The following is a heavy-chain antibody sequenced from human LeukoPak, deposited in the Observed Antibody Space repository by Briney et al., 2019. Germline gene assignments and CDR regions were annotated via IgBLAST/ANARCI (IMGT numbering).Heavy chain of an antibody. Sequence: GGSLRLSCAASGFTFSSYSMNWVRQAPGKGLEWVSSISSSSSYIYYADSVKGRFTISRDNAKNPLYLQMNSLRAEDTAVYYCARDPSEGIAVAVGYWGQGTLVTVSS. CDR3: ARDPSEGIAVAVGY. J-gene: IGHJ4*02. V-gene: IGHV3-21*01. D-gene: IGHD6-19*01. CDR1: GFTFSSYS. CDR2: ISSSSSYI.